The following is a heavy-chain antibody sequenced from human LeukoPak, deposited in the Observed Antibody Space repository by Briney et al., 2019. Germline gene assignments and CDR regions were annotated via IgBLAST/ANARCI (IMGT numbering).Heavy chain of an antibody. CDR2: ISWDGGST. V-gene: IGHV3-43D*03. Sequence: PGRSLRLSCAASGFTFDDYAMHWVRQAPGKGLEWVSLISWDGGSTYYADSVKGRFTISRDNSKNSLYLQMNSLRAEDTALYYCAKGEGYSGYVGNWFDPWGQGTLVTVSS. J-gene: IGHJ5*02. D-gene: IGHD5-12*01. CDR1: GFTFDDYA. CDR3: AKGEGYSGYVGNWFDP.